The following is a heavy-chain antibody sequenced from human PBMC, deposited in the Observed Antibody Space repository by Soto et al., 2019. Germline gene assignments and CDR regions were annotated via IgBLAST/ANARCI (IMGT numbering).Heavy chain of an antibody. V-gene: IGHV4-39*01. J-gene: IGHJ4*02. CDR2: IYYSGST. CDR3: ARLIVVVPAARVDY. CDR1: GGSISSSSYY. D-gene: IGHD2-2*01. Sequence: QLQLQESGPGLVKPSETLSLTCTVSGGSISSSSYYWGWIRQPPGKGLEWIGSIYYSGSTYYNPSLTSRVTISVDTSKNQFSLKLSSVTAADTAVYYCARLIVVVPAARVDYWGQGTLVTVSS.